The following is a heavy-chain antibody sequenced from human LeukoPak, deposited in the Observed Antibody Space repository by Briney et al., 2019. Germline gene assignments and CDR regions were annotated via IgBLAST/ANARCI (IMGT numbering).Heavy chain of an antibody. V-gene: IGHV5-10-1*01. CDR3: ARPIHYYDSSGYGMDV. D-gene: IGHD3-22*01. Sequence: GESLKISCKGSGYSFTSYWTSWVRQMPGKGLEWMGRIDPSDSYTNYSPSFQGHVTISADKSISTAYLQWSSLKASDTAMYYCARPIHYYDSSGYGMDVWGQGTTVTVSS. J-gene: IGHJ6*02. CDR2: IDPSDSYT. CDR1: GYSFTSYW.